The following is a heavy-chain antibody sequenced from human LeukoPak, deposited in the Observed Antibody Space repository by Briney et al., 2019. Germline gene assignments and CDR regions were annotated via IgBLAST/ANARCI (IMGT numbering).Heavy chain of an antibody. CDR2: ISSDGSGK. CDR3: VKDLTGGSYNLDY. CDR1: GFTFRSYG. Sequence: GRSLRLSCASSGFTFRSYGMHWVREAPGKGLEWVAVISSDGSGKHYADSVKGRFTISRDNSKNTLYLQMNSLRAENTALYYCVKDLTGGSYNLDYWGQGTLVTVYS. D-gene: IGHD1-26*01. V-gene: IGHV3-30*18. J-gene: IGHJ4*02.